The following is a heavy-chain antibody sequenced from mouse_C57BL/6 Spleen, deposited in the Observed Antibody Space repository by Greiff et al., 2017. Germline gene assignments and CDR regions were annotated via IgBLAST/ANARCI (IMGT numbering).Heavy chain of an antibody. V-gene: IGHV3-6*01. CDR1: GYSITSGYY. CDR2: ISYDGSN. CDR3: ARKDYYGSSYCFDY. J-gene: IGHJ2*01. D-gene: IGHD1-1*01. Sequence: EVQLQESGPGLVKPSQSLSLTCSVTGYSITSGYYWNWIRQFPGNKLEWMGYISYDGSNNYNPSLKNRISITRDTSKNQFFLKLNSVTTEDTATYYCARKDYYGSSYCFDYWGQGTTLTVSS.